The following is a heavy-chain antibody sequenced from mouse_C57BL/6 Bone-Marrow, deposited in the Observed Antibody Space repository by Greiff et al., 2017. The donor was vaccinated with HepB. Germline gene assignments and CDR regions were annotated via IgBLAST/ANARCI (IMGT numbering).Heavy chain of an antibody. D-gene: IGHD2-4*01. V-gene: IGHV1-50*01. Sequence: VQLQQPGAELVKPGASVKLSCKASGYTFTSYWMQWVKQRPGQGLEWIGEIDPSDSYTNYNQKFKGKATLTVDTSSSTAYMQLSSLTSEDSAVYYCALYYDRNYFDYWGKGTTLTVSS. J-gene: IGHJ2*01. CDR3: ALYYDRNYFDY. CDR1: GYTFTSYW. CDR2: IDPSDSYT.